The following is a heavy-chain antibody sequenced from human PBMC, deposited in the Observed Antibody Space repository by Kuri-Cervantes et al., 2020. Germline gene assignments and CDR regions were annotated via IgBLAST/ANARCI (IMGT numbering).Heavy chain of an antibody. CDR1: GCTFTSYY. CDR2: INPSGGST. CDR3: ARAAAARTAMVTWFDY. Sequence: ASVKVSCKASGCTFTSYYVHWVRQAPGQGLEWMGIINPSGGSTSYAQKFQGRVTMTSDTSTSTVYMELSSLRSEDTAVYYCARAAAARTAMVTWFDYWGQGTLVTVSS. J-gene: IGHJ4*02. V-gene: IGHV1-46*01. D-gene: IGHD5-18*01.